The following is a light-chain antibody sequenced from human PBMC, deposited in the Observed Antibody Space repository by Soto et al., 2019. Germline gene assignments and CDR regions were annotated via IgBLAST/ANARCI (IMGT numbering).Light chain of an antibody. CDR1: QSVLYSSNNKNY. J-gene: IGKJ4*01. V-gene: IGKV4-1*01. CDR3: QQYYSSPLT. CDR2: WAS. Sequence: MGIAHGTHSLTLTRGESAGINCKSSQSVLYSSNNKNYLAWYPQKPGQPPKLLIYWASTRESGVPDRFSGSGSETDFILTISSLQAEDVAVYYCQQYYSSPLTFGGGTKVDI.